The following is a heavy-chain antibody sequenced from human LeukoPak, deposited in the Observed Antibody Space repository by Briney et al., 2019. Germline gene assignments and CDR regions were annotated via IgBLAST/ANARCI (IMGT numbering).Heavy chain of an antibody. J-gene: IGHJ3*02. CDR2: ISGSGGST. V-gene: IGHV3-23*01. CDR3: AKRQWLVPGGDAFDI. D-gene: IGHD6-19*01. Sequence: GGSLRLSCAASGSTFSSYAMSWVRQAPGKGLEWVSAISGSGGSTYYADSVKGRFTISRDNSKNTLYLQMNSLRAEDTAVYYCAKRQWLVPGGDAFDIWGQGTMVTVSS. CDR1: GSTFSSYA.